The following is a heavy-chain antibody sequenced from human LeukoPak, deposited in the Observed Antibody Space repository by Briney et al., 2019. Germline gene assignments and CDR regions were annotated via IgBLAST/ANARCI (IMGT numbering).Heavy chain of an antibody. Sequence: ASVKVSCKASGGTFSSYAISWVRQAPGQGLEWMGWMNPNSGNTGYAQKFQGRVTMTRNTSISTAYMELSSLRSEDTAVYYCARDQTIFGVVPWGQGTLVTVSS. V-gene: IGHV1-8*02. J-gene: IGHJ4*02. CDR3: ARDQTIFGVVP. CDR1: GGTFSSYA. CDR2: MNPNSGNT. D-gene: IGHD3-3*01.